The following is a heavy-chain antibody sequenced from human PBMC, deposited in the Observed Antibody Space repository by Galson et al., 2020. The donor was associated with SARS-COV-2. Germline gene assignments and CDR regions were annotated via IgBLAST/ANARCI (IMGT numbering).Heavy chain of an antibody. J-gene: IGHJ5*02. CDR3: ARGGYCSGAHCYGLSWFDP. D-gene: IGHD2-15*01. CDR1: GGSFSGYY. CDR2: ISENGGP. Sequence: ETSETLSLTCGVFGGSFSGYYWNWIRQAPGKGLEWIGEISENGGPNYKSSLKSRVTMSIDSSKRQISLQVTSVTAADTAVYYCARGGYCSGAHCYGLSWFDPCGQ. V-gene: IGHV4-34*01.